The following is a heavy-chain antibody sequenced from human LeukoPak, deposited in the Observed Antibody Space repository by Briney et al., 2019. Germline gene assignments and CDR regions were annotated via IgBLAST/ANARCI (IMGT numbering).Heavy chain of an antibody. CDR2: TYYRSKWYN. D-gene: IGHD3-9*01. CDR1: GDSVSSNSAA. V-gene: IGHV6-1*01. J-gene: IGHJ4*02. Sequence: SQTLSLTCAISGDSVSSNSAAWNWIRQSPSRGLEWLGRTYYRSKWYNDYAVSVKSRITINPDTSKNQLSLQLNSVTPEDTAVYYCASSYYDILTGYVYWGQGTLVTVSS. CDR3: ASSYYDILTGYVY.